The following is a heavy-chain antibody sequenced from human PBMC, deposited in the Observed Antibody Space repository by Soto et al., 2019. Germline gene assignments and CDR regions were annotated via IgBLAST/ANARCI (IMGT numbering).Heavy chain of an antibody. CDR2: ISSDGSDK. CDR1: GFTFSGYG. Sequence: QVQLVESGGGVVQPGRSLRISCAASGFTFSGYGMHWVRQAPGKGLEWVAVISSDGSDKYYADSVKGRFTISRDNSKNTLYLQMNSLRAEDTAVYYCAKVMGVRGVTSGADYWGQGTLVTVSS. J-gene: IGHJ4*02. V-gene: IGHV3-30*18. CDR3: AKVMGVRGVTSGADY. D-gene: IGHD3-10*01.